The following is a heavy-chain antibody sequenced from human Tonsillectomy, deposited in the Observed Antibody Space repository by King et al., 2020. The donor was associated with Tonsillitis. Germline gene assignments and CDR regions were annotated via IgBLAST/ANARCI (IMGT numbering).Heavy chain of an antibody. CDR2: IIPFLGLS. J-gene: IGHJ4*02. CDR1: GDTFRKYG. D-gene: IGHD6-6*01. CDR3: AREPRPVGRCLVP. Sequence: QLVQSGAEVKKPGSSVKVSCKVSGDTFRKYGFHWVRLAPGQGLQWLGRIIPFLGLSDYAQEFQGRITITADTSTNTVFMGLSSLKSDDTALYYCAREPRPVGRCLVPGGEGTLHTVST. V-gene: IGHV1-69*09.